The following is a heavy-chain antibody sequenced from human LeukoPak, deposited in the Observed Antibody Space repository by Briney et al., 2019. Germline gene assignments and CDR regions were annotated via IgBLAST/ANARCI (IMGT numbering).Heavy chain of an antibody. CDR3: ARDQEAFDY. J-gene: IGHJ4*02. Sequence: ASVKVSCKASGGTFSSYAISWVRQAPGQGLEWMGGIIPIFGTANYAQKFQGRVTVTRDTSTSTVHMELSGLRSEDTAVYYCARDQEAFDYWGQGTLVTVSS. CDR2: IIPIFGTA. V-gene: IGHV1-69*05. CDR1: GGTFSSYA.